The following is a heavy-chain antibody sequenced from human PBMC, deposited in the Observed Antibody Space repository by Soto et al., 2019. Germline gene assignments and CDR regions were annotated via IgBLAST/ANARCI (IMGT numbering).Heavy chain of an antibody. CDR2: FIPILGIA. CDR3: AIDRDSSGWSDYYYYGMDV. V-gene: IGHV1-69*04. J-gene: IGHJ6*02. D-gene: IGHD6-19*01. CDR1: GGTFSSYT. Sequence: SMKVSCKASGGTFSSYTISWVRQAPGQGLEWMGRFIPILGIANYAQKFQGRVTITADKSTSTAYMELSSLRSEDTAVYFCAIDRDSSGWSDYYYYGMDVWGQGTTVTVSS.